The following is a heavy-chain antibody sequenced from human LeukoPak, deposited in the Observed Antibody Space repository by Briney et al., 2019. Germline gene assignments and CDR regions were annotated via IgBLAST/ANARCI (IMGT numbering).Heavy chain of an antibody. V-gene: IGHV3-30*03. D-gene: IGHD3-9*01. CDR1: GFTFSSYG. CDR3: ARDFGWLSGFDN. J-gene: IGHJ4*02. CDR2: ISYDGSNK. Sequence: EPGGSLRLSCAASGFTFSSYGMHWVRQAPGKGLEWVAVISYDGSNKYYADSVKGRFTISRDNSKNTLYLQMNSLRAEDTSVYYCARDFGWLSGFDNWGQGTLVTVSS.